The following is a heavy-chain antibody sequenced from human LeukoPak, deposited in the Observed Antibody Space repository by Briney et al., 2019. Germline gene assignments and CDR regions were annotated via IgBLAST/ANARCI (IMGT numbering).Heavy chain of an antibody. V-gene: IGHV1-69*01. D-gene: IGHD3-22*01. CDR2: IIPIFGTA. J-gene: IGHJ4*02. Sequence: SVKVSCKASGGTFSSYAISWVRQAPGQGLEWMGGIIPIFGTANYAQKSQGRVTITADESTSTAYMELCSLRSEDTAVYYCARGVYYYDSSGYSYYFDYWGQGTLVTVSS. CDR1: GGTFSSYA. CDR3: ARGVYYYDSSGYSYYFDY.